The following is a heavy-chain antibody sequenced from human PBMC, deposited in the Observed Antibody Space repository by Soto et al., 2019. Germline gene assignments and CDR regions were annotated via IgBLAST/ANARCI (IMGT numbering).Heavy chain of an antibody. D-gene: IGHD3-22*01. J-gene: IGHJ4*02. Sequence: QVQLVQSGAEVKRPGSSVKVSCKASGGTFSSYAISWVRQAPGQGLEWMGGTIPIFGTANYAQKFQRRVTITADKPTNTAYRALSSLRSEDTAVYYCASGGGYYYGRPDYWGQGSLVTVCS. CDR3: ASGGGYYYGRPDY. CDR2: TIPIFGTA. CDR1: GGTFSSYA. V-gene: IGHV1-69*06.